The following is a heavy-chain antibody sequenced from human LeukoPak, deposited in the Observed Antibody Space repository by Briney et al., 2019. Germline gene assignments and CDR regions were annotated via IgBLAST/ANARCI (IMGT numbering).Heavy chain of an antibody. CDR2: IYYTGST. CDR3: ARPLNTVHDTFDV. CDR1: GGSVSSGGYY. Sequence: SQTLSLTCTVSGGSVSSGGYYWVWLRQRPGKGLEWIGYIYYTGSTSYNPSLKSRLTIAVDKSKNQFSLKLSSVTAADTAVYYCARPLNTVHDTFDVWGQGTMVTVSS. V-gene: IGHV4-31*03. J-gene: IGHJ3*01. D-gene: IGHD4-11*01.